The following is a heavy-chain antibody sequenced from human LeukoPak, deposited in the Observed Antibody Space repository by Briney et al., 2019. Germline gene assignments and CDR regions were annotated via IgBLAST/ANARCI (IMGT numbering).Heavy chain of an antibody. CDR2: IYYSGST. V-gene: IGHV4-59*12. CDR3: ARDDGSGSSPFDY. Sequence: SETLSLTCTVSGGSISSYYWSWIRQPPGEGLEWIGYIYYSGSTNYNPSLKSRVTISVDTSKNQFSLKLSSVTAADTAVYYCARDDGSGSSPFDYWGQGTLVTVSS. J-gene: IGHJ4*02. CDR1: GGSISSYY. D-gene: IGHD3-10*01.